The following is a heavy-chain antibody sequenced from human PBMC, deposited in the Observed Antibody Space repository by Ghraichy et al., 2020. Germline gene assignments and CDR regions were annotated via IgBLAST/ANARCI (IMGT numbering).Heavy chain of an antibody. D-gene: IGHD1-26*01. CDR1: EFTFSTFG. V-gene: IGHV3-30*18. CDR2: ISYDGSEK. J-gene: IGHJ6*02. CDR3: AKEGGTYFDSYYYGLNV. Sequence: SLRLSCAASEFTFSTFGMHWVRQAPGKGLEWVAVISYDGSEKYYADSVKGRFAISRDNSKYTLYLQMNSLRAEDTAVYYCAKEGGTYFDSYYYGLNVWGQGTTVTVSS.